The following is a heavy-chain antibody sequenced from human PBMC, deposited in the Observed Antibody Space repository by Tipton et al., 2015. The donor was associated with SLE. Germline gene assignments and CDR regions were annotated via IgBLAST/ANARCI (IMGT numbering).Heavy chain of an antibody. CDR3: ARDSCGGDCYGYYYMDV. CDR2: INHSGTT. Sequence: TLSLTCAVYGGSFSAYYWSWIRQAPGKGLEWIGEINHSGTTHYSPSLRSRVSMSVDTSKNQFSLKLSSVTAADTAVYYCARDSCGGDCYGYYYMDVWGKGTTVTVSS. D-gene: IGHD2-21*01. V-gene: IGHV4-34*09. J-gene: IGHJ6*03. CDR1: GGSFSAYY.